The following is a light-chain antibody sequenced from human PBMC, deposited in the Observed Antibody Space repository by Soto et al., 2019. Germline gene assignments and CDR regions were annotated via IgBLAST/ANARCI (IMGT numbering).Light chain of an antibody. J-gene: IGKJ1*01. V-gene: IGKV3-15*01. Sequence: EIVMTQSPATLSVSPGERATLSCRASQSVNSNLAWYQQKPGQAPRLLIYGASTRATGIPARFSGSGSGIEFTLTISSLQSEDFAVYYCQQYNNWLWTFGQGTKVEIK. CDR1: QSVNSN. CDR3: QQYNNWLWT. CDR2: GAS.